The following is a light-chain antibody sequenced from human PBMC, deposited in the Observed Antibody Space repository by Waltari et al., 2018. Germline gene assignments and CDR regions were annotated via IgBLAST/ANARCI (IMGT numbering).Light chain of an antibody. CDR1: QRLLHSNGYTF. J-gene: IGKJ1*01. V-gene: IGKV2-28*01. CDR2: MVS. Sequence: VMTQSPLSLPVTPGEPASVSCRSSQRLLHSNGYTFLEWYVQKPGQSPQLLIYMVSNRASGVPDRFSGSGSGTDFTLEISRVEAEDVGVYYCMQARQTPWTFGQGTKVEIK. CDR3: MQARQTPWT.